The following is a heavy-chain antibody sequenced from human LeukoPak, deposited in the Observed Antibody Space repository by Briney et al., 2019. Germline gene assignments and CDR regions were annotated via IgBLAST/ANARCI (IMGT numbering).Heavy chain of an antibody. CDR2: INPNSGGT. CDR3: AREWELLRKYLYH. Sequence: SVQVSCKACGYTFTDYYLHWVRQAPGQGREWMGWINPNSGGTSYAQNFKGSVTMTWDTSITTAYMELSRLRSDDTAVYYCAREWELLRKYLYHWGQGTLVTASS. J-gene: IGHJ1*01. CDR1: GYTFTDYY. D-gene: IGHD1-26*01. V-gene: IGHV1-2*02.